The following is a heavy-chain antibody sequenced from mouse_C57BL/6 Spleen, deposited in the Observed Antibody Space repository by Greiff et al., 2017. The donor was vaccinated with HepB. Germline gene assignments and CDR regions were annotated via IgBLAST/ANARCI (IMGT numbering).Heavy chain of an antibody. J-gene: IGHJ1*03. CDR3: ASSGPGYFDV. D-gene: IGHD3-1*01. Sequence: VQLQQSGAELARPGASVKMSCKASGYTFTSYTMHWVKQRPGQGLEWIGYINPSSGYTKYNQKFKDKATLTADKSSSTAYMQLSSLTSEDSAVYYCASSGPGYFDVWGTGTPVTVSS. CDR2: INPSSGYT. V-gene: IGHV1-4*01. CDR1: GYTFTSYT.